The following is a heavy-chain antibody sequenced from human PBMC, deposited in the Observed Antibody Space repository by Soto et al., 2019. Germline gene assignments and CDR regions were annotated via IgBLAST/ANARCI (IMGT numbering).Heavy chain of an antibody. V-gene: IGHV1-69*01. D-gene: IGHD2-21*01. Sequence: QVQLVQSGAEVKKPGSSVKVSCKASGGTFSSYAISWVRQSPGQGLEWMVGIIPIFGTANYAQKFQGRVTINAGDSTRTAYMELSSLRSEDTVVYYCARDLCGPPNYCDYDGMDVWGQGTTVTVSS. CDR3: ARDLCGPPNYCDYDGMDV. J-gene: IGHJ6*02. CDR1: GGTFSSYA. CDR2: IIPIFGTA.